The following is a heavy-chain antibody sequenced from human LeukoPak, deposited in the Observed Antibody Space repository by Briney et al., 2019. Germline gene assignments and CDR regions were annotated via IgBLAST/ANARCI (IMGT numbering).Heavy chain of an antibody. V-gene: IGHV4-59*02. CDR1: GGSVSSYY. CDR3: ARVPSWGWLPVDY. J-gene: IGHJ4*02. CDR2: SYYSGTT. Sequence: SETLSLTCTVSGGSVSSYYWSWIRQPPGKGLEWIGFSYYSGTTKYNPSLKSRVTISVDTSMNQFSLKMSSVTAADTAVYYCARVPSWGWLPVDYWGRGTLVSVSS. D-gene: IGHD5-12*01.